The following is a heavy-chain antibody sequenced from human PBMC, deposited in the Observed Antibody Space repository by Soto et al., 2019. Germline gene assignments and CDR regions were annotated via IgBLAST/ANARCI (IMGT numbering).Heavy chain of an antibody. CDR1: GGSFSGYY. CDR2: INHSGST. CDR3: ADFGTASGEDV. J-gene: IGHJ6*04. V-gene: IGHV4-34*01. D-gene: IGHD1-1*01. Sequence: PSETLSLTCAVYGGSFSGYYWSWIRQPPGKGLEWIGEINHSGSTNYNPSLKSRVTISVDTSKNQFSLKLSSVTAADTAVYYCADFGTASGEDVWGKGTTVTVSS.